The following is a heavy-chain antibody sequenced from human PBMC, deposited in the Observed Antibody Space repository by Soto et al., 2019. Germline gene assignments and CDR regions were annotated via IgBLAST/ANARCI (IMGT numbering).Heavy chain of an antibody. V-gene: IGHV5-10-1*01. D-gene: IGHD2-2*01. J-gene: IGHJ6*02. Sequence: PGGSLKISCKGSGYSFTSYWISWVRQMPGKGLEWMGRIDPSDSYTNYSPSFQGHVTISADKSISTAYLQWSSLKASDTAMYYCARQGYCSSTSCYYYYGMDVWGQGTTVTVSS. CDR3: ARQGYCSSTSCYYYYGMDV. CDR2: IDPSDSYT. CDR1: GYSFTSYW.